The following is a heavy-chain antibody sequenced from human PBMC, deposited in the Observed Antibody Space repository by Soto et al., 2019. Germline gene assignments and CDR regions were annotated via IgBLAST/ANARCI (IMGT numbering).Heavy chain of an antibody. J-gene: IGHJ4*02. V-gene: IGHV3-23*01. CDR2: ISSSGGST. CDR1: GFTFSSYT. Sequence: EVQLLESGGGLVQSGGSLRLSCAASGFTFSSYTMSWVRQGPGKGLEWVSGISSSGGSTVYADSVKGRFTISRDNFKNTLYLQMNSLRAEDTAVYYCAKGWGDYWGQGTPVNVSS. D-gene: IGHD7-27*01. CDR3: AKGWGDY.